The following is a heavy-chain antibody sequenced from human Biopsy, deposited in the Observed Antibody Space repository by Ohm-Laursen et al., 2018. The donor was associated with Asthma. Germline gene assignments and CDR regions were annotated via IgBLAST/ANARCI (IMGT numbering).Heavy chain of an antibody. CDR3: ARAVDYSHYYGIDV. Sequence: GSSVKVSCKTSGYTFNSVGITWVRQAPGQGLEWMGWISVYNGNTKVAQKLQDRVTMITDTSTSTAYMELRSLRSDGTAVYFCARAVDYSHYYGIDVWGQGTTVTVS. V-gene: IGHV1-18*01. CDR2: ISVYNGNT. J-gene: IGHJ6*02. D-gene: IGHD3-10*01. CDR1: GYTFNSVG.